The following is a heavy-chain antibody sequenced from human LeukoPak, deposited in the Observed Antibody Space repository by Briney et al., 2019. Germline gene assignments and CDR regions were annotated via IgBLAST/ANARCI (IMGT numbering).Heavy chain of an antibody. D-gene: IGHD2-2*02. Sequence: ASVKVSCKASGGTFISYAISWVRQPPGQGLEWMGGIILIFGTANYAQKFQGRVTITADESTSTAYMELSSLSSEDTAVYYGARPREAAAIVDRFDYWGQGTLVTVSS. J-gene: IGHJ4*02. CDR2: IILIFGTA. V-gene: IGHV1-69*13. CDR3: ARPREAAAIVDRFDY. CDR1: GGTFISYA.